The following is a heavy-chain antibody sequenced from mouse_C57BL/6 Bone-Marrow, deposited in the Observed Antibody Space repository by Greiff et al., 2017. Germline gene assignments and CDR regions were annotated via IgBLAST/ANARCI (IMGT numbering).Heavy chain of an antibody. D-gene: IGHD1-1*01. J-gene: IGHJ1*03. Sequence: VKLQESGPELVKPGASVKISCKASGYTFTDYYINWVKQRPGQGLEWIGWIFPGSGSTYYNEKLKGKATLTVDKSSSTAYMLLSSLTSEDSTVYFCASPPGGRYWYYDVWGTGTTVTVSS. V-gene: IGHV1-75*01. CDR1: GYTFTDYY. CDR2: IFPGSGST. CDR3: ASPPGGRYWYYDV.